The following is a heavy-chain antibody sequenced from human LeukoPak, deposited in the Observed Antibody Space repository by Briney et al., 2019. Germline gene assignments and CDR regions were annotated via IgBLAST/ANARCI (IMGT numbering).Heavy chain of an antibody. CDR3: ARVGDTAMVYFDY. J-gene: IGHJ4*02. CDR1: GGTFSSYA. D-gene: IGHD5-18*01. V-gene: IGHV1-69*01. CDR2: IIPIFGTA. Sequence: GASVKVSCKASGGTFSSYAISWVRQAPGQGLEWMGGIIPIFGTANYAQKFQGRVTITADESNSTAYMELSSLRSEDTAVYYCARVGDTAMVYFDYWGQGTLVTVSS.